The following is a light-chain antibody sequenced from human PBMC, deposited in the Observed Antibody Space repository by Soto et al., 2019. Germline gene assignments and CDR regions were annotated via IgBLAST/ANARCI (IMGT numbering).Light chain of an antibody. Sequence: QSVLTQPPSASGTPGQRVTISCSGSSSNIGSKTVNWYQQLPGTVPKLLIYNSYQRPSGVPDRFSASKSGTSASLAISGLQSEDEADFYCSSWDASLNGSVFGTGPKVTVL. CDR3: SSWDASLNGSV. CDR1: SSNIGSKT. J-gene: IGLJ1*01. V-gene: IGLV1-44*01. CDR2: NSY.